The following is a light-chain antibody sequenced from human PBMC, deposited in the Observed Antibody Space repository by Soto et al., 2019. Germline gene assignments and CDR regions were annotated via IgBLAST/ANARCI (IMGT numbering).Light chain of an antibody. J-gene: IGKJ1*01. CDR2: NVF. Sequence: DIQMTQSPSSLSASVGDRVTITCRASQSITYWLAWYQQKPGRAPKLLIYNVFNLQSGVPSRFSGSGSGTDFTLTISSLQPEDFATFYCQQYNGYSRTFGQGTKVDIK. CDR3: QQYNGYSRT. CDR1: QSITYW. V-gene: IGKV1-5*01.